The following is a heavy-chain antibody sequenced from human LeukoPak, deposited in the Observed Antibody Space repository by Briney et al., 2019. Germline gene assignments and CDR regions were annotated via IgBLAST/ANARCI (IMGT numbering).Heavy chain of an antibody. D-gene: IGHD6-19*01. CDR3: AKRTVAGAYFDY. J-gene: IGHJ4*02. V-gene: IGHV3-23*01. Sequence: GGSLRLSCAASGFTFSSYAMSWVRQAPGKGLEWVSAISGSGGSTYYADSVKGRFTIPRDNSKNTLYLQMNSLRAEDTAVYYRAKRTVAGAYFDYWGQGTLVTVSS. CDR2: ISGSGGST. CDR1: GFTFSSYA.